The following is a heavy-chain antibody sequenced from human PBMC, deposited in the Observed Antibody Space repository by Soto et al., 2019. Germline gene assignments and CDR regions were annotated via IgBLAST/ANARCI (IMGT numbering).Heavy chain of an antibody. Sequence: GGSLRLSCAASGFTFSSYAMSWVRQAPGKGLEWVSAISGSGGSTYYADSVKGRFTISRDNSKNTLYLQMNSLRAEDTAVYYCAKDGGPREPLRIAVAGTTEFDYWGQGTLVTVSS. CDR2: ISGSGGST. CDR1: GFTFSSYA. D-gene: IGHD6-19*01. J-gene: IGHJ4*02. CDR3: AKDGGPREPLRIAVAGTTEFDY. V-gene: IGHV3-23*01.